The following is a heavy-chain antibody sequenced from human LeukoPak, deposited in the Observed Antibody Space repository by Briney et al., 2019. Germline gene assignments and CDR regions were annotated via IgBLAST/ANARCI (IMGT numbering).Heavy chain of an antibody. CDR3: ARALSSGIAYYFDY. Sequence: ASVKVSCKASGYTFTSYGISWVRQAPGQGLEWMGWISAYNGNTNYAQKLQGRVTMTTDTSTSTAYMELRSLRSDVTAVYYCARALSSGIAYYFDYWGQGTLVTVSS. J-gene: IGHJ4*02. V-gene: IGHV1-18*01. CDR1: GYTFTSYG. D-gene: IGHD6-13*01. CDR2: ISAYNGNT.